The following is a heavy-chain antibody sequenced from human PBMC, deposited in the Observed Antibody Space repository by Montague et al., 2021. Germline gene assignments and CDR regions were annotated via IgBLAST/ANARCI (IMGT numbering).Heavy chain of an antibody. CDR2: IHHRGSIYYDPTT. D-gene: IGHD3-10*01. CDR3: ASDRGPFDY. J-gene: IGHJ4*02. CDR1: GGSFNAYY. Sequence: SETLSLTCAVYGGSFNAYYWSWIRQSPGKGLEWIGEIHHRGSIYYDPTTDYNPSLQSRVTIAVDASKNQFSLRLRSVTAADTAVYYCASDRGPFDYWGQGTVVTVS. V-gene: IGHV4-34*01.